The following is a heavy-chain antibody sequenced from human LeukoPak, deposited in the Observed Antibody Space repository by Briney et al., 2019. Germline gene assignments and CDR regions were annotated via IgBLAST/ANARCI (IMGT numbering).Heavy chain of an antibody. CDR1: GYSFTSYY. J-gene: IGHJ4*02. D-gene: IGHD3-16*01. V-gene: IGHV1-46*01. Sequence: GASVKLSCKASGYSFTSYYIHWVRQAPGQGLEWMGMINPNYGGTAYAQMFKGGVTLTRDTSTSTVYMELSSLKSEDTAVYFCARDQGRTADYVWGTYFDYWGQGALVTVSS. CDR3: ARDQGRTADYVWGTYFDY. CDR2: INPNYGGT.